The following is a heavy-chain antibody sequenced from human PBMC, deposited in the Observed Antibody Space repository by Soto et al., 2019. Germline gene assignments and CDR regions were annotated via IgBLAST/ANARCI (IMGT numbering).Heavy chain of an antibody. J-gene: IGHJ6*02. Sequence: VPLVESGGGLVKPGGSLRLSCAASGFTFSNAYMNWVRQAPGKGLEWVGRIKSKSDGETTDYAAPVKGRFIISRDDSKNTLYLQMNSLQTEDTAVYYCAHAPGRRGYYGLDVWGQGTTVTVSS. CDR2: IKSKSDGETT. CDR3: AHAPGRRGYYGLDV. CDR1: GFTFSNAY. V-gene: IGHV3-15*07. D-gene: IGHD6-13*01.